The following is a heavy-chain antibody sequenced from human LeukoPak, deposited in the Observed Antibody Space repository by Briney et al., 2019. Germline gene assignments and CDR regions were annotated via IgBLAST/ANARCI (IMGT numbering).Heavy chain of an antibody. V-gene: IGHV4-59*01. CDR1: GGSISSYY. CDR3: ARAAGTYYYDTSGYYRPDHYFDY. CDR2: IYYSGST. D-gene: IGHD3-22*01. J-gene: IGHJ4*02. Sequence: PSETLSLTCTVSGGSISSYYWSWIRQPPGKGLEWIGYIYYSGSTNYNPSLKSRVTISVDTSKNQFSLKVSSVTAADTAAYYCARAAGTYYYDTSGYYRPDHYFDYWGQGTLVTVSS.